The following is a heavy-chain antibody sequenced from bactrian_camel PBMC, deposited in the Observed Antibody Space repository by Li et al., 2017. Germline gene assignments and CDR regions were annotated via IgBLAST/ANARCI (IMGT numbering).Heavy chain of an antibody. Sequence: DVQLVESGGDSVQIGGSLRLSCAASEYTYSSYCLGWFRQAPGKEREGVASISKDDVPTYDESVTGRFTISQDNSKNTLSLQMNSLKPDDTAMYYCAAHATYSGGYYTPFLSSNLRYWGQGTQVTVS. V-gene: IGHV3S10*01. D-gene: IGHD2*01. J-gene: IGHJ4*01. CDR3: AAHATYSGGYYTPFLSSNLRY. CDR1: EYTYSSYC. CDR2: ISKDDVP.